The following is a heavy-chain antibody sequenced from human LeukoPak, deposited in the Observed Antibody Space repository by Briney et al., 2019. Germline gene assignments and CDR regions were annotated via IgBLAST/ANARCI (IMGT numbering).Heavy chain of an antibody. CDR2: ISWNSGSI. CDR1: GFTFDDYA. D-gene: IGHD3-16*01. V-gene: IGHV3-9*03. Sequence: PGGSLRLSCAASGFTFDDYATHWVRQAPGKGLEWVSGISWNSGSIGYADSVKGRFTISRDNAKNLLWLHMIRLRAEDMAVYYCARVFGSIETYYFANWGQGALVTVSS. J-gene: IGHJ4*02. CDR3: ARVFGSIETYYFAN.